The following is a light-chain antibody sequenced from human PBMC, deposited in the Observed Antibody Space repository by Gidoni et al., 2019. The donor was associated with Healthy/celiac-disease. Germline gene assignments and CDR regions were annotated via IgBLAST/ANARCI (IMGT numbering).Light chain of an antibody. CDR1: QSVSSN. V-gene: IGKV3-15*01. CDR3: QQYNNWPSLT. CDR2: GAS. J-gene: IGKJ4*01. Sequence: EIVMTQSPATLSVSPGERATLSCRASQSVSSNVAWYQQKPGQAPRLLIYGASTRATGSPARFSGSGSGTEFTLTISSLQSEDFAVYYCQQYNNWPSLTFGGGTKVEIK.